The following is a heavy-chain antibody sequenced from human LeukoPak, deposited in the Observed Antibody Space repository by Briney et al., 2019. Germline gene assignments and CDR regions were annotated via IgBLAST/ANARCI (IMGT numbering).Heavy chain of an antibody. CDR3: ARDVGVYQLLYNWFDP. J-gene: IGHJ5*02. D-gene: IGHD2-2*01. Sequence: SETLSLTCTVSGGSISSGSYYWSWIRQPAGKGLEWIGRIYTSGSTNYNPSLKSRVTISVDTSKNQFSLKLSSVTAADTAVYYCARDVGVYQLLYNWFDPWGQGTLVTVSS. CDR1: GGSISSGSYY. CDR2: IYTSGST. V-gene: IGHV4-61*02.